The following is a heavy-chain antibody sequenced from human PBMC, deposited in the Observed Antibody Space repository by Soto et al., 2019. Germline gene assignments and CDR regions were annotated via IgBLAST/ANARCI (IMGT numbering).Heavy chain of an antibody. CDR1: GGSISSYY. CDR3: ARVPIFGVVTTVI. D-gene: IGHD3-3*01. J-gene: IGHJ4*02. V-gene: IGHV4-59*01. Sequence: SETLSLTCTVSGGSISSYYWSWIRQPPGKGLEWIGYIFYSGSTNYNPSLKSRVTISVDTSKNQFSLKLSSVTAADTAVYYCARVPIFGVVTTVIWGQGTLVTVSS. CDR2: IFYSGST.